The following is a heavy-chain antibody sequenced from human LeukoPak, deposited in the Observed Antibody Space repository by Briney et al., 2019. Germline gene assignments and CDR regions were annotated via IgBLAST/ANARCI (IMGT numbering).Heavy chain of an antibody. CDR2: MYTSGST. CDR1: GASISSDY. D-gene: IGHD6-19*01. Sequence: KPSETLSLTCTVSGASISSDYWSWIRQSAGKGLEWIGRMYTSGSTQYNPSLKSRVTISVDKSKNQLSLKLSSVTAAGTAVYYCARSYSSGWFYFDYWGQGTLVTVSS. CDR3: ARSYSSGWFYFDY. J-gene: IGHJ4*02. V-gene: IGHV4-4*07.